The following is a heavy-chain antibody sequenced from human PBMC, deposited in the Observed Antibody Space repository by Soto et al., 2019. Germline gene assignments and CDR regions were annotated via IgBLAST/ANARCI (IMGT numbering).Heavy chain of an antibody. CDR2: IYYSGST. CDR1: GGSISSSSYY. V-gene: IGHV4-39*01. D-gene: IGHD2-2*01. CDR3: ARSGLYCSSTSCSNWVDY. Sequence: TSETLSLTCTVSGGSISSSSYYWGWIRQPPGKGLEWIGSIYYSGSTYYNPSLKSRVTISVDTSKNQFSLKLSSVTAADTAVYYCARSGLYCSSTSCSNWVDYWGQGTLVTVSS. J-gene: IGHJ4*02.